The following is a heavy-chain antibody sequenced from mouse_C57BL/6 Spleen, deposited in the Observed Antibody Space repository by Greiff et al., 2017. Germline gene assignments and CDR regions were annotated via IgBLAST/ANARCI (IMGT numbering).Heavy chain of an antibody. Sequence: VQLQQSGPELVKPGASVKISCKASGYAFSSSWMNWVKQRPGKGLEWIGLIYPGDGDTNYNGKFKGKATLTADKSSSTAYMQLSSLTSEDSAVYFCASDGIYCFVSSPYFDYWGQGTTLTVSS. CDR3: ASDGIYCFVSSPYFDY. CDR1: GYAFSSSW. V-gene: IGHV1-82*01. CDR2: IYPGDGDT. J-gene: IGHJ2*01. D-gene: IGHD1-1*01.